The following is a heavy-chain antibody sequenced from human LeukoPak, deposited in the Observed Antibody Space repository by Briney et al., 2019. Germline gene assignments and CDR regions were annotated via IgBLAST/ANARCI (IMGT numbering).Heavy chain of an antibody. J-gene: IGHJ4*02. V-gene: IGHV1-2*02. CDR2: INTKSGAT. CDR3: ARDLGISGWYAPPLGYFDY. CDR1: GYTLTGYC. D-gene: IGHD6-19*01. Sequence: GASVKVSCKASGYTLTGYCMHWVRQAPGQGLEWLGWINTKSGATNYAQNFQGRVTMTRDTSMSTTYMELKRLRSDDTDVYYCARDLGISGWYAPPLGYFDYWGQGTLLTVSS.